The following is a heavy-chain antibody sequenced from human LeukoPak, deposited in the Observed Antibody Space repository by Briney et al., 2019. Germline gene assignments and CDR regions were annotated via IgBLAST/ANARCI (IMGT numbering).Heavy chain of an antibody. V-gene: IGHV3-23*01. J-gene: IGHJ4*02. CDR1: GFTFTTYS. D-gene: IGHD1-1*01. CDR2: INPGGVSR. Sequence: PGGSLRLSCAASGFTFTTYSMTWVRQAPGKGLEWVSSINPGGVSRYYADSVRGRFTISRDNSENTVSLQMNSLRIDDTAMYYCAKDRAGTPWADWGQGTLVTVSS. CDR3: AKDRAGTPWAD.